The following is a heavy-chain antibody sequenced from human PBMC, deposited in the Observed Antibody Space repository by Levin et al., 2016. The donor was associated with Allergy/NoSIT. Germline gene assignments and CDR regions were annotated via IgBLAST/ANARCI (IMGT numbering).Heavy chain of an antibody. CDR2: ISTYNGNT. CDR1: GYTFTNYG. CDR3: ARVDSSGWSPFFDY. D-gene: IGHD6-19*01. Sequence: ASVKVSCKASGYTFTNYGITWVRQAPGQGLEWMGWISTYNGNTVQAQNLQGRLIMTTDTSTSTVYMELGSLTSYDTAVYYCARVDSSGWSPFFDYWGPGTLVAVSS. V-gene: IGHV1-18*01. J-gene: IGHJ4*02.